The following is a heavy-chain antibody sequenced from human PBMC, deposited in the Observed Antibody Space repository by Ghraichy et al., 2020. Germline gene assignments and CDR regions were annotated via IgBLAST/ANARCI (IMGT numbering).Heavy chain of an antibody. Sequence: SVKLSCKASGGTFSSYAISWVRQAPGQGLEWMGGIIPIFGTANYAQKFQGRVTITADESTSTAYMELSSLRSEDTAVYYCARSYYSPPTVYYGMDVWGQGTTVTVSS. V-gene: IGHV1-69*13. D-gene: IGHD1-26*01. J-gene: IGHJ6*02. CDR2: IIPIFGTA. CDR3: ARSYYSPPTVYYGMDV. CDR1: GGTFSSYA.